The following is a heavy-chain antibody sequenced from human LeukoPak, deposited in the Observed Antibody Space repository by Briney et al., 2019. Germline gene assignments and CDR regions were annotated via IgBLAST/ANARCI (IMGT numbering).Heavy chain of an antibody. CDR2: INHSGST. J-gene: IGHJ4*02. V-gene: IGHV4-34*01. CDR3: ARHSPTYYDILTGYYSYPRFDY. Sequence: SETLSLTCAVYGGSFSDYYWSWIRQPPGKGLEWIGEINHSGSTNYNPSLKSRVTISVDTSKNQFSLKLSSVTAADTAVYYCARHSPTYYDILTGYYSYPRFDYWGQGTLVTVSS. D-gene: IGHD3-9*01. CDR1: GGSFSDYY.